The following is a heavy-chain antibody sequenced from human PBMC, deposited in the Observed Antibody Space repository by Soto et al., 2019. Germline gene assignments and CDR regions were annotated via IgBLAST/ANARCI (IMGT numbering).Heavy chain of an antibody. Sequence: PGGSLRLSCAASGFTVSTSWMHWVRQAAGKGLVWVSRINSDASTTNYADSVKGRFTISRDNAKNTLYLQMDSLTAEDTAVYYCARGPSGWFGYDYWGQGTLVTVSS. V-gene: IGHV3-74*01. CDR2: INSDASTT. D-gene: IGHD6-19*01. J-gene: IGHJ4*02. CDR3: ARGPSGWFGYDY. CDR1: GFTVSTSW.